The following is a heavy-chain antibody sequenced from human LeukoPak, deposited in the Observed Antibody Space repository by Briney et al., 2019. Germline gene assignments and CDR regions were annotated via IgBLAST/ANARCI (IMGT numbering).Heavy chain of an antibody. D-gene: IGHD6-13*01. V-gene: IGHV3-23*01. J-gene: IGHJ5*02. CDR1: GFTFSSYA. CDR3: ANSIAAGDT. CDR2: FSGSGGST. Sequence: PGGSLRLSCAASGFTFSSYAMSWVPQAPGKGLECISGFSGSGGSTYYADSVKGRFTISRDNSKNTLYLQMNSLRAEDTAVYYCANSIAAGDTWGQGTLVTVSS.